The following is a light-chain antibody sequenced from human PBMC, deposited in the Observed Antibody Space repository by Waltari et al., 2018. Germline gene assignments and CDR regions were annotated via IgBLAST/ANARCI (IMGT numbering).Light chain of an antibody. Sequence: DIQMTQSPSSLSTSVGDRVTITCRASQGITNYLAWFQQKPGRAPKSLIYAASSLENGVPSRFSAGGYGTDFSLTISSLQPEDFATYYCQQYYLYPYTFGQGTNLEIK. CDR3: QQYYLYPYT. CDR1: QGITNY. CDR2: AAS. J-gene: IGKJ2*01. V-gene: IGKV1-16*01.